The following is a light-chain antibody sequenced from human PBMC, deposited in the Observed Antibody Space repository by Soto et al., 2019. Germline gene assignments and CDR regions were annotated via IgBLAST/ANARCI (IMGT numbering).Light chain of an antibody. CDR2: DDS. CDR1: NIGSKS. J-gene: IGLJ2*01. CDR3: QVWDSSSDHVV. V-gene: IGLV3-21*02. Sequence: SYELTQPPSVSAAPGQTARISRGGNNIGSKSVHWYQQRPGQAPVLVVFDDSERPSGIPERFSGSNSGNTATLTISRVEAGDEADYYCQVWDSSSDHVVFGGGTKLTVL.